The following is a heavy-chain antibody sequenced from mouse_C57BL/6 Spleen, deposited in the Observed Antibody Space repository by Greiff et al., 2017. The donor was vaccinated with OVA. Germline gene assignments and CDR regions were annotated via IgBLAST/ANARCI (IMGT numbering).Heavy chain of an antibody. CDR1: GYTFTSYW. D-gene: IGHD1-1*01. V-gene: IGHV1-64*01. Sequence: QVQLQQPGAELVKPGASVKLSCKASGYTFTSYWMHWVKQRPGQGLEWIGMIHPNSGSTNYNEKFKSKATLTVDKSSSTAYMQLSSLTSEDSAVYYSARQEYGSSAGRFAYWGEESLGTVS. CDR2: IHPNSGST. CDR3: ARQEYGSSAGRFAY. J-gene: IGHJ3*01.